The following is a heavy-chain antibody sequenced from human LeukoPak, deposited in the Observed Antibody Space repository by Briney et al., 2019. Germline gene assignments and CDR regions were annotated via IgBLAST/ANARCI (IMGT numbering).Heavy chain of an antibody. CDR1: GGSISSYY. Sequence: SETLSLTCTVSGGSISSYYWSWLRQPPGKGLEWIGYIYYSGSTNYNPSLKSRVTISVDRSKNQFSLKLSSVTAADTAVYYCARAPSITYYYMDVWGKGTTVTVSS. V-gene: IGHV4-59*12. CDR3: ARAPSITYYYMDV. J-gene: IGHJ6*03. D-gene: IGHD2-2*01. CDR2: IYYSGST.